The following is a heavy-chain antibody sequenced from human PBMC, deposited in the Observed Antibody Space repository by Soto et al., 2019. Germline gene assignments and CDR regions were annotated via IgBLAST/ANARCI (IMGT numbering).Heavy chain of an antibody. D-gene: IGHD2-15*01. V-gene: IGHV3-15*01. CDR3: TTDLWRIAVVVGSTGYFNP. Sequence: GGSLRLSCAASGFTFSYAWMSWVRQAPGKGLDWVGRIKSKSDGGTTEYAAPVRGRFTISRDDSKNTLYLQMNSLKTEDTAVYYCTTDLWRIAVVVGSTGYFNPWGQGTPVTVSS. CDR2: IKSKSDGGTT. CDR1: GFTFSYAW. J-gene: IGHJ5*02.